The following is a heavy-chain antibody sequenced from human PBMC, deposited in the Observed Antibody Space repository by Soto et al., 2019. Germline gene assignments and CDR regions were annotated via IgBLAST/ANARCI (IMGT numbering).Heavy chain of an antibody. J-gene: IGHJ4*02. CDR3: ARDPFGQTYPVVYDY. CDR2: ISDNGSDK. D-gene: IGHD3-3*01. Sequence: QVQLVESGGGVVQPERSLRLSCAVSGFTFSRYGMHWVRQTPGKGLEWVAVISDNGSDKYYGDSVKGRFTISRDNSKNTLDLQMNSLRAEDTAVYFCARDPFGQTYPVVYDYWGQGTLVTVSS. V-gene: IGHV3-30*03. CDR1: GFTFSRYG.